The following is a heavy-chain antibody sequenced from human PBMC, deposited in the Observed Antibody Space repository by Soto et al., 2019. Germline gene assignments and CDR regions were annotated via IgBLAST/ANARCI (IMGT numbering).Heavy chain of an antibody. CDR2: INPTSGVT. Sequence: QVQLVQSRAEVKKPGASVKVSCKASGYILTNSYMHWVRQAPGQGLEWMGLINPTSGVTTYTQKFLGRVTMTRDTSTSTVYMELSSLTSEDTAIYYCARGGGGLDYWGQGTLVTVSS. CDR1: GYILTNSY. V-gene: IGHV1-46*01. J-gene: IGHJ4*02. D-gene: IGHD3-10*01. CDR3: ARGGGGLDY.